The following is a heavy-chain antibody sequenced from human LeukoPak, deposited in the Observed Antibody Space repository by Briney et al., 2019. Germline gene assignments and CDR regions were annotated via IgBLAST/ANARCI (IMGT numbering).Heavy chain of an antibody. CDR1: GFTFSDYY. J-gene: IGHJ4*02. CDR2: ISSSGSTI. D-gene: IGHD6-13*01. Sequence: PRGSLRLSCAASGFTFSDYYMSWIRQAPGKGLEWVSYISSSGSTIYYADSVKGRFTISRDNAKNSLYLQMNSLRAEDTAVYYCAREGSSSWYGTLFDYWGQGTLVTVSS. V-gene: IGHV3-11*01. CDR3: AREGSSSWYGTLFDY.